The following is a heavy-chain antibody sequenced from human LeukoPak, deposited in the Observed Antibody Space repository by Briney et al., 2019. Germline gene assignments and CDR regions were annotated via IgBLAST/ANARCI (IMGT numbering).Heavy chain of an antibody. V-gene: IGHV3-23*01. J-gene: IGHJ6*03. D-gene: IGHD2-2*01. CDR3: AKMEEYQLLWYYYYMDV. CDR1: GFIFSNYA. CDR2: FSGSGGST. Sequence: GGSLRLSCAASGFIFSNYAMSWVRQAPGKGLQWVSAFSGSGGSTYYADSVKGRFTISRDNSKNTLYLQTNSLRAEDTAVYYCAKMEEYQLLWYYYYMDVWGKGTTVTISS.